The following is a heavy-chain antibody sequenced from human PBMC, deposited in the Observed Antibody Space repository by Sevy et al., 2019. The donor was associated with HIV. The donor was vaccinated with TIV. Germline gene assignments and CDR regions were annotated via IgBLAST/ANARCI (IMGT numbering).Heavy chain of an antibody. CDR1: GFTFSTYN. D-gene: IGHD3-16*01. CDR3: ARIGMITFGGAARGAFDI. Sequence: GGSLRLSCAASGFTFSTYNMHWVRQAPGKGLEWVSYISSTSNTIYYADSVKGRFTISRDNADNSLYLQMKSLRAEDTALYYCARIGMITFGGAARGAFDIWGQGTMVTFSS. CDR2: ISSTSNTI. V-gene: IGHV3-48*01. J-gene: IGHJ3*02.